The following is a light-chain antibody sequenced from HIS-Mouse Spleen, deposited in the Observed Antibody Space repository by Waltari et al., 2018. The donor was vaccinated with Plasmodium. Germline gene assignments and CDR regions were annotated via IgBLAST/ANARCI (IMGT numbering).Light chain of an antibody. J-gene: IGLJ3*02. CDR1: ALPHTY. V-gene: IGLV3-10*01. CDR2: EDS. Sequence: SYELTQPPSVSVSPRQTARYTCSADALPHTYAYWDQQKSGQAPLLVIYEDSNRPSGIPERFSGSSSGTMATLTISGAQVEDEADYYCYSTDSSGNHRVFGGGTKLTVL. CDR3: YSTDSSGNHRV.